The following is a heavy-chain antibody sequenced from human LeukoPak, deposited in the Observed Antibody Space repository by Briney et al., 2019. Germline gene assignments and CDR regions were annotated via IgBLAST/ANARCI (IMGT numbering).Heavy chain of an antibody. D-gene: IGHD6-19*01. Sequence: PSETLSLTCSVSGGSVSSSNYYWGWVRQPPGKGLEWIGSIYYSGNTYYTPSLKSRVTISVDTSKNHFSLKLSSVTAADTAVYYCARNRILYSSGWFDYWGQGTLVTVSS. CDR3: ARNRILYSSGWFDY. J-gene: IGHJ5*01. V-gene: IGHV4-39*02. CDR2: IYYSGNT. CDR1: GGSVSSSNYY.